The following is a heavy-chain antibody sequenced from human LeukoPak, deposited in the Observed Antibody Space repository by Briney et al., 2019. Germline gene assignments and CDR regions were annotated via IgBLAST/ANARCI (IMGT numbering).Heavy chain of an antibody. D-gene: IGHD3-10*01. V-gene: IGHV4-39*01. Sequence: SETLSLTCTVSGGSISSSSYYWGWIRQPTGKGLEWIGTISYSGSTYYNPSLKSRVSISVDTSKNQFSLKLSSVTAADTAVFYCARRNGSVAPSCFDYWGQGTLVTVSS. J-gene: IGHJ4*02. CDR2: ISYSGST. CDR1: GGSISSSSYY. CDR3: ARRNGSVAPSCFDY.